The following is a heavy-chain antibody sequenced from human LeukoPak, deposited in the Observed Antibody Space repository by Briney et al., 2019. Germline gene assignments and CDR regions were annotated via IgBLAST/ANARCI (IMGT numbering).Heavy chain of an antibody. V-gene: IGHV3-7*01. CDR1: GFTFSSYW. J-gene: IGHJ4*02. Sequence: GGSLRLSCAASGFTFSSYWMSWVRQAPGKGLEWVANIKQDGSEKYYVDSVKGRFTISRDNAKNSLYLQMNSLRAEDTAVYYCARDRRHRTIFGVGKGNYGYWGQGTLVTVSS. D-gene: IGHD3-3*01. CDR2: IKQDGSEK. CDR3: ARDRRHRTIFGVGKGNYGY.